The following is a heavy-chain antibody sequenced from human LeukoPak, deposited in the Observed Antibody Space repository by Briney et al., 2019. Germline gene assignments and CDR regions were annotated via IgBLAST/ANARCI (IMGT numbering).Heavy chain of an antibody. CDR2: ISYDGSNK. J-gene: IGHJ6*03. V-gene: IGHV3-30*04. CDR3: ARDPSAYMDV. D-gene: IGHD3-16*01. Sequence: LPGGSLRLSCAASGFTFSSYAMHWVRQAPGKGLEWVAVISYDGSNKYYADSVKGRFTISRDNSKNTLYLQMNSLRAEDTAVYYCARDPSAYMDVWGKGTTVTVSS. CDR1: GFTFSSYA.